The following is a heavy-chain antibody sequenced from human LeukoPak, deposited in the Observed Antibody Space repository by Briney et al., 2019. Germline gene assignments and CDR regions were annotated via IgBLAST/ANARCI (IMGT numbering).Heavy chain of an antibody. V-gene: IGHV1-2*02. CDR2: INPNRGDT. CDR1: GYTFTDFY. J-gene: IGHJ4*02. Sequence: ASVKVSCKASGYTFTDFYIHWVRQAPGQGLEWMAWINPNRGDTKYAQKFQGRVTVTRDTSINTVYMELISLTSDDTAVYYCARDRDPTNDYWGQGTLVTVSS. CDR3: ARDRDPTNDY.